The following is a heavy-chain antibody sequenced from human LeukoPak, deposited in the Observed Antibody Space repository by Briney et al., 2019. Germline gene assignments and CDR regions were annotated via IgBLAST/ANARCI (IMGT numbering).Heavy chain of an antibody. CDR3: ARQIQLWSHFDY. CDR2: INHSGST. V-gene: IGHV4-34*01. CDR1: GGSFSGYY. Sequence: SETLSLTCAVYGGSFSGYYWSWIRQPPGKGLEWIGEINHSGSTNYNPSLKSRVTISVDTSKNQFSLKLSSVTAADTAVYYCARQIQLWSHFDYWGQGTLVTVSS. J-gene: IGHJ4*02. D-gene: IGHD5-18*01.